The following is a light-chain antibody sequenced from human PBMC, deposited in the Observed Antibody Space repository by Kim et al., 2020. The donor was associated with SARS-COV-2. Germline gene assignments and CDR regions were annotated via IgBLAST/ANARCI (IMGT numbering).Light chain of an antibody. J-gene: IGLJ3*02. CDR2: SNT. Sequence: GQTVPIPCSGGNSNIGNNTVNWYQQLPGSAPKMLIYSNTYRPSGVTDRFSGSKSGTSASLALSGLQSADEADYYCAAWDDSLSAWVFGGGTQLTVL. CDR3: AAWDDSLSAWV. CDR1: NSNIGNNT. V-gene: IGLV1-44*01.